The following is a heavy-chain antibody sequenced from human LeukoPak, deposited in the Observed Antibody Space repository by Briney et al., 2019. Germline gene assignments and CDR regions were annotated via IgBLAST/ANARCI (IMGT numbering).Heavy chain of an antibody. CDR2: INPNSGDT. D-gene: IGHD2-15*01. CDR3: ARDVSGGSRPYYFDY. J-gene: IGHJ4*02. Sequence: GASVKVSCKASGYTFTGYYMHWVRQAPGQGLEWMGWINPNSGDTNYSRKFQGRVSMTRDTSINTAYMELSRLTSDDTAVYYCARDVSGGSRPYYFDYWGQGTLVTVSS. V-gene: IGHV1-2*02. CDR1: GYTFTGYY.